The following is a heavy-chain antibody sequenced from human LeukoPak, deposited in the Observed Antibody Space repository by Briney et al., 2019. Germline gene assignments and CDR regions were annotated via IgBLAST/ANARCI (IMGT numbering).Heavy chain of an antibody. D-gene: IGHD2-15*01. CDR3: ARDWIPGYCSGGSCFYGMDV. CDR1: GFTFSSYS. Sequence: GGSLRLSCAVSGFTFSSYSMNWVRQAPGKGLEWVSSISISSSYISYAESVKGRFTISRDNAKNSLYLQMNSLRAEDTAVYYCARDWIPGYCSGGSCFYGMDVWGQGTTVTVSS. CDR2: ISISSSYI. J-gene: IGHJ6*02. V-gene: IGHV3-21*01.